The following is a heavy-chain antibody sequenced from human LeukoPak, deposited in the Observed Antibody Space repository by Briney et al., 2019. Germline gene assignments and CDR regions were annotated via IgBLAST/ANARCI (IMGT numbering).Heavy chain of an antibody. V-gene: IGHV3-7*01. CDR1: GFTFSSYW. J-gene: IGHJ4*02. CDR3: ARGRVQLWFLGYFDY. Sequence: GGSLRLSCAASGFTFSSYWMSWVRQAPGKGLEWVANIKQDGSEKYYVDSVKGRFTISRDNAKNSLYLQMNSLRAEDTAVYYCARGRVQLWFLGYFDYWGQGTLVTVSS. D-gene: IGHD5-18*01. CDR2: IKQDGSEK.